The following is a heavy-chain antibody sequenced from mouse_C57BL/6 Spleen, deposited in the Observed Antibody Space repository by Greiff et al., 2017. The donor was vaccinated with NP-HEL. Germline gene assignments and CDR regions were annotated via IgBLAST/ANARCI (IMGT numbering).Heavy chain of an antibody. CDR1: GYAFSSSW. CDR3: ARGLNDGYYVSWFAY. V-gene: IGHV1-82*01. Sequence: QVQLQQSGPELVKPGASVKISCKASGYAFSSSWMNWVKQRPGKGLEWIGRIYPGDGDTNYNGKFKGKATLTADKSSSTAYMQLRSLTSEDSAVYFCARGLNDGYYVSWFAYWGQGTLVTVSA. CDR2: IYPGDGDT. D-gene: IGHD2-3*01. J-gene: IGHJ3*01.